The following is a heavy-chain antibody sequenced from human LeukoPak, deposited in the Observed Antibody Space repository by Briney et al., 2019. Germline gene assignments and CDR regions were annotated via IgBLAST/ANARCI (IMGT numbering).Heavy chain of an antibody. Sequence: GGSLRLSCAASGFSFSSSWMHWVRQAPGKGLVWVSLISSDGSTTTYADSVKGRFTISRDNAKNTLYLQMNSLRAEDTAVYYCAREEGYYYGSGSYYLPTFDYWGQGTLVTVSS. CDR2: ISSDGSTT. CDR3: AREEGYYYGSGSYYLPTFDY. V-gene: IGHV3-74*01. J-gene: IGHJ4*02. CDR1: GFSFSSSW. D-gene: IGHD3-10*01.